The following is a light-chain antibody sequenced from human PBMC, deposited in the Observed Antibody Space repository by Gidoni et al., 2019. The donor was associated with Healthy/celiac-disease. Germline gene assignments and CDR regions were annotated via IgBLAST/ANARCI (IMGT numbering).Light chain of an antibody. CDR1: QSVSSSY. V-gene: IGKV3-20*01. Sequence: DIVLTQSPGPLSLSPGKRATLACRASQSVSSSYLAWYQQKPGQAPRLLSYGASSRANGIPDRFSGSGSGTDFTLTISRLEPEEFAVYYCQQYGSSPWTFXXXTKVEIK. CDR2: GAS. J-gene: IGKJ1*01. CDR3: QQYGSSPWT.